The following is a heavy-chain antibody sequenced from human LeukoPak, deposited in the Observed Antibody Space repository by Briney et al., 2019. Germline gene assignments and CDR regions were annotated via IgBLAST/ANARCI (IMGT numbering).Heavy chain of an antibody. CDR2: INHSGST. Sequence: SETLSLTCAVYGGSFSGYYRSWIRQPPGKGLEWIGEINHSGSTNYNPSLKRRVTISVDTSKNQFSLKLSSVTAADTAVYYCARGGSAYYYDSSGYQRYFQHWGQGTLVTVSS. V-gene: IGHV4-34*01. CDR3: ARGGSAYYYDSSGYQRYFQH. J-gene: IGHJ1*01. CDR1: GGSFSGYY. D-gene: IGHD3-22*01.